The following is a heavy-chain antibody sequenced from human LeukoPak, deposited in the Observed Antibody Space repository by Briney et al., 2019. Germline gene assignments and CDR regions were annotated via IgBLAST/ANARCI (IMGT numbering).Heavy chain of an antibody. J-gene: IGHJ4*02. V-gene: IGHV4-39*01. CDR2: IYYSGST. CDR3: VNSSPGGGWLVSGNFDY. Sequence: PETLSLTCTVSGGSISSNNYYWGWIRQPPGKGLEWIGSIYYSGSTYYNPSLKSRVTISVGTSKNQFSLKLSSVTAADTAVYYCVNSSPGGGWLVSGNFDYWGQGTLVTVSS. D-gene: IGHD6-19*01. CDR1: GGSISSNNYY.